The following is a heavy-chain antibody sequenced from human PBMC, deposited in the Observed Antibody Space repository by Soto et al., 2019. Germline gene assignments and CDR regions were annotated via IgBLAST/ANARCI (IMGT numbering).Heavy chain of an antibody. V-gene: IGHV4-39*01. J-gene: IGHJ5*02. D-gene: IGHD2-2*01. Sequence: SETLSLTCTVSGGSISSSSYYWGWIRQPPGKGLEWIGSIFYSGSTYDNPSLKSRVTVSVDTSKNQFSLKLSSVTAADTAVYYCARHFRRYCSSTSCYDWFDPWGQGTLVTVSS. CDR1: GGSISSSSYY. CDR3: ARHFRRYCSSTSCYDWFDP. CDR2: IFYSGST.